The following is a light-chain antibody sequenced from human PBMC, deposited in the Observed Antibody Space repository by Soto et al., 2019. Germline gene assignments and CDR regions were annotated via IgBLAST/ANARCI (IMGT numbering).Light chain of an antibody. J-gene: IGLJ1*01. CDR2: GNT. Sequence: QSVLTQPPSASATPGQRVTISRSGSSSNIGHNTVNWYQQVPVTSPKLIIFGNTQRPSGVPDRFSGSKSGPSASLAISGLQSEDEPDYYCAAWDDSRSGYIFGTGTKVTVL. CDR1: SSNIGHNT. CDR3: AAWDDSRSGYI. V-gene: IGLV1-44*01.